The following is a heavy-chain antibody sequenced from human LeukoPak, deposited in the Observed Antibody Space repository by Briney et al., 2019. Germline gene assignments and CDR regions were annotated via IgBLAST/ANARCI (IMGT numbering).Heavy chain of an antibody. CDR3: ARDFYYDSSGYYYGYDY. J-gene: IGHJ4*02. D-gene: IGHD3-22*01. V-gene: IGHV1-8*02. CDR1: GYTFSNND. Sequence: ASVKVSCKASGYTFSNNDINWVRQATGQGLEWMGWMNPISGNTGFAQKFQGRVTMTTDTSTSTAYMELRSLRSDDTAVYYCARDFYYDSSGYYYGYDYGGQGTLVTVSS. CDR2: MNPISGNT.